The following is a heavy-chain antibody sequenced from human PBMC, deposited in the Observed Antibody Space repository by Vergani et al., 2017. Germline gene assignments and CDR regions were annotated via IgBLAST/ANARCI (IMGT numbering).Heavy chain of an antibody. V-gene: IGHV3-23*01. J-gene: IGHJ2*01. CDR3: AKDLDFDL. Sequence: EVQLLESGGGLVQPGGSLRLSCAASGFAFSTYAMSWVRQAPGKGLEWVSAISGSGGSTYYADSVKGRFTISRDNSKNTPYLQMNSLIAEDTAVYYCAKDLDFDLWGQGTLVTVSS. CDR1: GFAFSTYA. CDR2: ISGSGGST.